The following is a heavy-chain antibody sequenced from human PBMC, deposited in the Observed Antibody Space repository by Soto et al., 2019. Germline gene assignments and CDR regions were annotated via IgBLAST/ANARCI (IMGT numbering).Heavy chain of an antibody. CDR2: IYYSGST. CDR1: GGSISSYY. CDR3: ARSLPKYSYGIVSEFDY. V-gene: IGHV4-59*01. D-gene: IGHD5-18*01. J-gene: IGHJ4*02. Sequence: ETLSLTGTVSGGSISSYYWSWIRQPPGKGLEWIGYIYYSGSTNYNPSLKSRVTISVDTSKNQFSLKLSSVTAADTAVYYCARSLPKYSYGIVSEFDYLGQGTLVTVSS.